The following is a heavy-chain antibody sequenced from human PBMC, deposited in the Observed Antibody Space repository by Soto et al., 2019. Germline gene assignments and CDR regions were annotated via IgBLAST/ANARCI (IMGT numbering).Heavy chain of an antibody. CDR3: ASLSIEYSSSFPSFDY. CDR2: ISYDGSNK. D-gene: IGHD6-6*01. V-gene: IGHV3-30*03. Sequence: PGGSLRLSCAASGFTFSSYGMHWVRQAPGKGLEWVAVISYDGSNKYYADSVKGRFTISRDNSKNTLYLQMNSLRAEDTAVYYCASLSIEYSSSFPSFDYWGQGTLVTVSS. CDR1: GFTFSSYG. J-gene: IGHJ4*02.